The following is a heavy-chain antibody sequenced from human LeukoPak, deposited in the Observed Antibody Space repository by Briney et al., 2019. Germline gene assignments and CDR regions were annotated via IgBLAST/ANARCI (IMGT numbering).Heavy chain of an antibody. CDR1: GASISSYY. J-gene: IGHJ5*02. CDR3: ARVRNVGTTSWFDP. Sequence: PSETLSLTCTVSGASISSYYWSWIRQPPGKGPEWIGYIYYSGSTNYNPSLKSRVTISVDTSKNQFSLKLSSVTAADTAVYYCARVRNVGTTSWFDPWGQGTLVTVSS. D-gene: IGHD1-1*01. CDR2: IYYSGST. V-gene: IGHV4-59*01.